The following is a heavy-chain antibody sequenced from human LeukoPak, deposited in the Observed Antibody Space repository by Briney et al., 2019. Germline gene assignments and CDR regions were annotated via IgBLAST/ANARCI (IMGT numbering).Heavy chain of an antibody. J-gene: IGHJ3*02. V-gene: IGHV4-59*01. CDR2: IYYSGST. CDR3: ARRANSGFDAFDI. Sequence: SETLSLTCAVYGGSFSGYYWSWIRQPPGKGLEWIGYIYYSGSTNYNPSLKSRVTISVDTSKNQFSLKLSSVTAADTAVYYCARRANSGFDAFDIWGQGTMVTVSS. CDR1: GGSFSGYY. D-gene: IGHD3-22*01.